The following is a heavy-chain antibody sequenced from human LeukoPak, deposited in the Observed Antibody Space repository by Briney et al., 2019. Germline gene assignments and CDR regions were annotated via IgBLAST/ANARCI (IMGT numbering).Heavy chain of an antibody. J-gene: IGHJ3*02. CDR3: TSRCDTSGCYDGLEI. V-gene: IGHV3-73*01. Sequence: GGSLRLPCAASDFTFSGSTMHWVRQASGKGLEWVGRIRSKANTYATAYAASVKGRFTVSRDDSENTAYLQMNSLKTEDTAVYYCTSRCDTSGCYDGLEIWGQGTMVTVSS. CDR1: DFTFSGST. D-gene: IGHD6-19*01. CDR2: IRSKANTYAT.